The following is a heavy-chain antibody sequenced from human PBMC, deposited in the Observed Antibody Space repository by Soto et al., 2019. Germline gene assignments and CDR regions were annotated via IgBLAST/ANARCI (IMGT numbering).Heavy chain of an antibody. J-gene: IGHJ6*02. CDR2: IYHSGST. CDR3: AREGDWYYDCWSGYLPKYCGMDV. CDR1: GYSISSGYY. Sequence: SETLSLTCAVSGYSISSGYYWGWIRQPPGKGLEWIGSIYHSGSTYYNPSLKSRVTISVDTSKNQLSLTLSSVTAADTAVYYCAREGDWYYDCWSGYLPKYCGMDVWGQGTTVTVSS. V-gene: IGHV4-38-2*02. D-gene: IGHD3-3*01.